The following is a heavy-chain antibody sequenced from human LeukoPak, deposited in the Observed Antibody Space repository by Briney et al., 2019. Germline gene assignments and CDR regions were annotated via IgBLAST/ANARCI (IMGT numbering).Heavy chain of an antibody. CDR1: GFTFSSYG. D-gene: IGHD1-26*01. V-gene: IGHV3-23*01. CDR3: AKHSGSYFIYYVDS. CDR2: ISGSAYNT. J-gene: IGHJ4*02. Sequence: PGGSLRLSCAASGFTFSSYGMSWVRQAPGKGLEWVSTISGSAYNTYYADSVKGRITVSRDNSANTLYLQMNSLRADDTALYYCAKHSGSYFIYYVDSWGQGTLVTVSS.